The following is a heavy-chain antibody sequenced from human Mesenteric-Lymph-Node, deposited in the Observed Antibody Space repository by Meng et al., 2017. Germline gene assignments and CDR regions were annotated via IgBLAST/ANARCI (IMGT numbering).Heavy chain of an antibody. V-gene: IGHV1-3*01. CDR3: ARVYSGSYPTYFDY. Sequence: QVQLVQSGAEVKKPGASVKVSCKASGYTFTSYAMHWVRQAPGQRLEWMGWINAGNGNTKYSQKFQGRVTITRDTSASTAYMELSSLRSEDTAVYYCARVYSGSYPTYFDYWGQGTLVTVSS. CDR2: INAGNGNT. J-gene: IGHJ4*02. CDR1: GYTFTSYA. D-gene: IGHD1-26*01.